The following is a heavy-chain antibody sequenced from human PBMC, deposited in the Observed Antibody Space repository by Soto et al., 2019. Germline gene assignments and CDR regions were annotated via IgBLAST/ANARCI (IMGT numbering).Heavy chain of an antibody. Sequence: PGGSLRLSCAASGFTVSSNYMSWVRQAPGKGLEWVSVIYSGGSTYYADSVKGRFTISRDNSKNTLYLQMNSLRAEDTAVYYCARDKWGHSGYQIWGQGTMVTVSS. CDR2: IYSGGST. D-gene: IGHD5-12*01. CDR3: ARDKWGHSGYQI. CDR1: GFTVSSNY. J-gene: IGHJ3*02. V-gene: IGHV3-53*01.